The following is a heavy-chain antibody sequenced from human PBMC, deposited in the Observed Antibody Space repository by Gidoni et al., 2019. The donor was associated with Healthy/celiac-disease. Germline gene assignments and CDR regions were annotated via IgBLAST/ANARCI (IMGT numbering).Heavy chain of an antibody. J-gene: IGHJ4*02. D-gene: IGHD3-3*01. CDR3: ASAYTARPGRIGDFWSGSTRTDDY. CDR1: EFTFSSYS. CDR2: ISSSSSYI. V-gene: IGHV3-21*01. Sequence: EVQLVESGGGLVKPGGSLRLSCAASEFTFSSYSMNWFRQATGKGLEWVSSISSSSSYIYYADSVKGRFTISRDNAKNALYLQMNSLRAEDTAVYYCASAYTARPGRIGDFWSGSTRTDDYWGQGTLVTVSS.